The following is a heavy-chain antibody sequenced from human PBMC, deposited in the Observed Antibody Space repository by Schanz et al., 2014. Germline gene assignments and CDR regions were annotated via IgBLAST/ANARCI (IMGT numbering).Heavy chain of an antibody. CDR1: GSTFNVYW. D-gene: IGHD4-17*01. V-gene: IGHV3-7*01. J-gene: IGHJ3*02. Sequence: EVHLVESGGGLVQPGGSLRLSCADSGSTFNVYWMTWVRQAPGMGLEWVANINHDGSDKYYVDSVKGRFTISRDNVKNSLYLQMSSLRVEDTAVYFCARAGGYGGAFDIWGQGTTVTVSS. CDR3: ARAGGYGGAFDI. CDR2: INHDGSDK.